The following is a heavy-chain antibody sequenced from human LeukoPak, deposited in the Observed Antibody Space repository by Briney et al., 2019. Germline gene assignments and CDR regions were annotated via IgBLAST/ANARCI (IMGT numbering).Heavy chain of an antibody. D-gene: IGHD2-8*01. CDR1: GFTFSSYG. Sequence: GGSLRLSCAASGFTFSSYGMHWARQAPGKGLEWVAVIWYDGSNKYYADSVKGRFTISRDNSKNTLYLQMNSLRAEDTAVYYCARSPLMTALDYWGQGTLVTVSS. J-gene: IGHJ4*02. CDR2: IWYDGSNK. CDR3: ARSPLMTALDY. V-gene: IGHV3-33*01.